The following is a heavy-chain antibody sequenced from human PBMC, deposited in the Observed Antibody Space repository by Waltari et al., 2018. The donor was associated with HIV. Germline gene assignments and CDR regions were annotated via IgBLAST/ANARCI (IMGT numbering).Heavy chain of an antibody. V-gene: IGHV1-2*02. D-gene: IGHD1-26*01. J-gene: IGHJ4*02. Sequence: QVPLVQSGAAVKKPGASVKVSCKASGYTFTRLSMPWVPPHPGQGLEWMGWINPNSGGTNYAQKFQGRVTMTRDTSISTAYMELSRLRSDDTAVYYCARAMYSGSYGGSDYWGQGTLVTVSS. CDR3: ARAMYSGSYGGSDY. CDR2: INPNSGGT. CDR1: GYTFTRLS.